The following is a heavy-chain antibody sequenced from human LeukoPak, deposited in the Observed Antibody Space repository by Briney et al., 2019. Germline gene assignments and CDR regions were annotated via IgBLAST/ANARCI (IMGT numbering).Heavy chain of an antibody. V-gene: IGHV3-23*01. Sequence: GGSLRLPCAASGFTFSNYAMSWVRQAPGKGLEWVSTISGSGGSTYYADSVKGRFTISRDNSKNTLYLQMNSLRAEDTAVYYCAKVEVATGLGYAFHIWGQGTMVTVSS. CDR2: ISGSGGST. J-gene: IGHJ3*02. CDR1: GFTFSNYA. CDR3: AKVEVATGLGYAFHI. D-gene: IGHD3/OR15-3a*01.